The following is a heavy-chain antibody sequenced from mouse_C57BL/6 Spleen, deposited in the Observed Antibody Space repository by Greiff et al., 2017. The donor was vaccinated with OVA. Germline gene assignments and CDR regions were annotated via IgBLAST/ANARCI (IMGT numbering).Heavy chain of an antibody. V-gene: IGHV1-61*01. Sequence: QVQLQQPGAELVRPGSSVKLSCKASGYTFTSYWMDWVKQRPGQGLEWIGNIYPSDSETHYNQKFKDKATLTVDKSSSTAYMQLSSLTSEDSAVYYCAVYYYGSSYGYWGQGTTRTVSS. CDR2: IYPSDSET. CDR1: GYTFTSYW. D-gene: IGHD1-1*01. CDR3: AVYYYGSSYGY. J-gene: IGHJ2*01.